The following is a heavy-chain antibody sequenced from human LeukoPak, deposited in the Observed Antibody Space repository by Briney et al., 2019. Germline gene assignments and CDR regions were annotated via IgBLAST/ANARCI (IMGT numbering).Heavy chain of an antibody. V-gene: IGHV3-48*02. CDR2: ISSSSTI. Sequence: PGGSLRLSCAASGFTFSSYSMNWVRQAPGKGLEWVSYISSSSTIYYADSVKGRFTISRDSAKNSLYLQMNSLRDEDTAVYYCARDTSRGYYDSSGYSKGGMDVWGQGTTVTVSS. D-gene: IGHD3-22*01. CDR1: GFTFSSYS. J-gene: IGHJ6*02. CDR3: ARDTSRGYYDSSGYSKGGMDV.